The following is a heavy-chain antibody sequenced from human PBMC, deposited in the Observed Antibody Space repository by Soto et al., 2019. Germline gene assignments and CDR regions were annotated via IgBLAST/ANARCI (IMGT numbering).Heavy chain of an antibody. V-gene: IGHV1-69*02. CDR1: GGTFSSYT. Sequence: QVQLVQSGAEVKKPGSSVKVSCKASGGTFSSYTISWVRQAPGQGLEWMGRIIPILGIANYAQKFQGRVTITADKSTSTAYMELSSLRSEDTGVYYCARGKSIAAFDPWGQGTLVTVSS. CDR3: ARGKSIAAFDP. D-gene: IGHD6-6*01. J-gene: IGHJ5*02. CDR2: IIPILGIA.